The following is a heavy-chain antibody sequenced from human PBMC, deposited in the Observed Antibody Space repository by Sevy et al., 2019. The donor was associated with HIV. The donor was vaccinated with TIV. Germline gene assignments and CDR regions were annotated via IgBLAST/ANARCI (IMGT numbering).Heavy chain of an antibody. V-gene: IGHV4-59*13. CDR1: GGSISSYY. D-gene: IGHD6-13*01. Sequence: SETLSLTCTASGGSISSYYWSWIRQPPGKGLEWIGYIYYSGSTNYNPSLKSRVTISVDTSKNQFSLNLSSVTAADTAVYYCARDLLEAYSSSWYGGYYGMDVWGQGTTVTVSS. CDR3: ARDLLEAYSSSWYGGYYGMDV. CDR2: IYYSGST. J-gene: IGHJ6*02.